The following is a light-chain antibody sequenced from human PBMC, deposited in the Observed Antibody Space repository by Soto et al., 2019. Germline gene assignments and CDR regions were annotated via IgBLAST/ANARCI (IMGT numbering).Light chain of an antibody. V-gene: IGLV2-14*01. Sequence: QSVLTQPASVSGSPGQSITISCTGTSSDVDAYNYVSWYQQYPGKAPKLMIYDVSNRPSGVSNRFSGSKSGNTASLTISVLHAEDEADYYCGSYTTSSNYVFGTGTKLTVL. CDR1: SSDVDAYNY. J-gene: IGLJ1*01. CDR2: DVS. CDR3: GSYTTSSNYV.